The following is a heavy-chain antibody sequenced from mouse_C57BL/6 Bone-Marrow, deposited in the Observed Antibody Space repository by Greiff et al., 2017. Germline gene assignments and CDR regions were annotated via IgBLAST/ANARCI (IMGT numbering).Heavy chain of an antibody. J-gene: IGHJ3*01. V-gene: IGHV5-16*01. CDR3: ARVGPAWFAD. CDR1: GFTFSDYY. Sequence: EVKLMESEGGLVQPGSSMKLSCTASGFTFSDYYMAWVRQVPEKGLEWVANINYAGSCTYYLDSLKSRFIISSDNAKNILYLQMSSLKSEDTATYCCARVGPAWFADWGQGTLVTVSA. CDR2: INYAGSCT.